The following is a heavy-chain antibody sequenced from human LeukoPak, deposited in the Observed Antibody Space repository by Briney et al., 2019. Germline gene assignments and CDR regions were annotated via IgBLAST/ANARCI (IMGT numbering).Heavy chain of an antibody. J-gene: IGHJ4*02. V-gene: IGHV4-39*01. CDR3: VRQTYGSGSYYNLDC. CDR2: IYYSGST. Sequence: SETLSLTCTVSGGSLSSSTHYWGWIRQPPGKGLEWIGTIYYSGSTYYNPSLKSRATISVDTSKNQFSLKSGSVTAADTAVYYCVRQTYGSGSYYNLDCWGQGTLVPVSS. D-gene: IGHD3-10*01. CDR1: GGSLSSSTHY.